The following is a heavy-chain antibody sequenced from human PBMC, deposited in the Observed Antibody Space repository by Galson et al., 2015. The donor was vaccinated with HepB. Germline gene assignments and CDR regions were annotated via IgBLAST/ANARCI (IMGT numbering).Heavy chain of an antibody. D-gene: IGHD6-13*01. J-gene: IGHJ3*02. V-gene: IGHV1-2*04. CDR2: INPNSGGT. CDR1: GYTFTGYY. CDR3: ARERGGPMRSSWSKGPSDAFDI. Sequence: ASGYTFTGYYMQWVRQAPGQGLEWMGWINPNSGGTNYAQKFQGWVTMTRDTSISTAYMELSRLRSDDTAVYYCARERGGPMRSSWSKGPSDAFDIWGQGTMVTVSS.